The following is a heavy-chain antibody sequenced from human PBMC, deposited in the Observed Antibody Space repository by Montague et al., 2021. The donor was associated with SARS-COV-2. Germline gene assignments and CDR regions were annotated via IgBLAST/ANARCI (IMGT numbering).Heavy chain of an antibody. Sequence: SLRLSCAASGFTFSSYAMHWVRQAPGKGLEWVAVISYDGSNKYYADSVKGRFTISRDNSKNTLCLQMNSLRAEDTAVYYCASSLVWFEIDYWGQGTLVTVSS. J-gene: IGHJ4*02. V-gene: IGHV3-30*04. CDR2: ISYDGSNK. D-gene: IGHD3-10*01. CDR3: ASSLVWFEIDY. CDR1: GFTFSSYA.